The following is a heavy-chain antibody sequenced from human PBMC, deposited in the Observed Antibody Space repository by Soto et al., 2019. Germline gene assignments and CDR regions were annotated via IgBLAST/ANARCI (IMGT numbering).Heavy chain of an antibody. CDR2: IYYSGST. D-gene: IGHD2-2*01. CDR3: ARGSSTPNRPQKSNWFDP. Sequence: QLQLQESGPGLVKPSETLSLTCTVSGGSISSSSYYWGWIRQPPGKGLEWIGSIYYSGSTYYNPSLKSRVTISVDTSKNQFSLKLSSVTAADTAVYYCARGSSTPNRPQKSNWFDPWGQGTLVTVSS. V-gene: IGHV4-39*01. J-gene: IGHJ5*02. CDR1: GGSISSSSYY.